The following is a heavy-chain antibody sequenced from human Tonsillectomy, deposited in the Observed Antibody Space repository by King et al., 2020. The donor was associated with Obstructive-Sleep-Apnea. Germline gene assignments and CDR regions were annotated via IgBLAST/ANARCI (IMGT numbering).Heavy chain of an antibody. J-gene: IGHJ4*02. CDR1: GGSISSGGYY. Sequence: QLQESGPGLVKPSQTLSLTCTVSGGSISSGGYYWSWIRQHPGKGLEWIGYIYYSGSTYYNPSLKSRVTISVDTSKNQFSLKLSSVTAADTAVYYCARRSVYQLRQGDYFDYWGQGTLVTVSS. CDR3: ARRSVYQLRQGDYFDY. D-gene: IGHD2-2*01. CDR2: IYYSGST. V-gene: IGHV4-31*03.